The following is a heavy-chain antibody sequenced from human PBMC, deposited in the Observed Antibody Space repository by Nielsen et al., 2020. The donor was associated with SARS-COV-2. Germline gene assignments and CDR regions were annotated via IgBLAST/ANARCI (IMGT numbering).Heavy chain of an antibody. CDR3: AREHFVGGLGIVVVIGTILDY. J-gene: IGHJ4*02. D-gene: IGHD3-22*01. Sequence: ASVKVSCKASGYTFTSYYMHWVRQAPGQGLEWMGIINPSGGSTSYAQKFQGRVTMTRDTSMSTVYMELSSLRSEDTAVYYCAREHFVGGLGIVVVIGTILDYWGQGTLVTVSS. V-gene: IGHV1-46*01. CDR1: GYTFTSYY. CDR2: INPSGGST.